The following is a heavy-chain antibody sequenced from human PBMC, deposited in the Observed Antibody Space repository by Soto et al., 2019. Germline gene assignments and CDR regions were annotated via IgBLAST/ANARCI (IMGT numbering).Heavy chain of an antibody. V-gene: IGHV2-5*01. Sequence: QITLKESGPTLVKPTQTLTVTCTFSGFSLSTSGAGVGWIRQSPGKAPEWLALISWKDEKRYNPGLKSRLTITTDTPTNQVVLTMTDLDPVDTATYFCAHRYGGNYYRWYFDSWGQGTLVTVSS. CDR3: AHRYGGNYYRWYFDS. J-gene: IGHJ4*02. CDR1: GFSLSTSGAG. CDR2: ISWKDEK. D-gene: IGHD1-26*01.